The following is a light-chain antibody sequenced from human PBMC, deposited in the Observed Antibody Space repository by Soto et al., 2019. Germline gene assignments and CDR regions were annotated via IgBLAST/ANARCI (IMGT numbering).Light chain of an antibody. Sequence: EIMLSQSPATLSLSPGERATLSCRASQSVSSYLAWYQQKPGQAPRLLIYGASSRATGIPDRFSGSGSGTDFTLTISRLEPEDFAVYYCQQYGSSPINFGQGARLATK. CDR3: QQYGSSPIN. CDR1: QSVSSY. V-gene: IGKV3-20*01. J-gene: IGKJ5*01. CDR2: GAS.